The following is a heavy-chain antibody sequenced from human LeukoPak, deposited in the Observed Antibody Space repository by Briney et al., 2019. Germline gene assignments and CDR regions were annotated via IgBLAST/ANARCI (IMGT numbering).Heavy chain of an antibody. CDR2: IFHTGHS. J-gene: IGHJ4*02. Sequence: SETLSLTCGVSGDSISSDGYSWSWVRQPPGNGLEWIGYIFHTGHSNYNPTLKSRVTISVDRSKNQFSLKLRSVTAADTAVYYCARARESMTTAGSFFDFWGQGTLVPVSS. CDR1: GDSISSDGYS. CDR3: ARARESMTTAGSFFDF. V-gene: IGHV4-30-2*01. D-gene: IGHD6-19*01.